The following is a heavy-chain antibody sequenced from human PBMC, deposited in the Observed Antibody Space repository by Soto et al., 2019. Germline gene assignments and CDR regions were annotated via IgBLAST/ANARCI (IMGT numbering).Heavy chain of an antibody. J-gene: IGHJ4*02. V-gene: IGHV3-33*06. CDR2: IWYHGNSM. CDR1: GFTFSSYG. Sequence: LRLSCAASGFTFSSYGMHWVRQAPGKGLEWVAVIWYHGNSMYYADSVKGRFTISRDNSKNTLYLQMNNLRAEDTAVYYCAKGLNFDFWGQGTLVTVSS. CDR3: AKGLNFDF.